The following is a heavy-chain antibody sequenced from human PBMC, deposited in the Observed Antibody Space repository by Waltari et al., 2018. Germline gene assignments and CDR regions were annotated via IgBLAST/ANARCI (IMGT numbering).Heavy chain of an antibody. CDR1: GFTFSSYS. CDR2: ISSSSSYI. Sequence: EVQLVESGGGLVKPGGSLRLSCAASGFTFSSYSMNWVRQAPGKGLEWVSSISSSSSYIYYADSVKGRFTISRDNAKNSLYLQMNSLRAEDTAVYYCAGEPINTYYYDSSGYFGFDYWGQGTLVTVSS. CDR3: AGEPINTYYYDSSGYFGFDY. V-gene: IGHV3-21*01. J-gene: IGHJ4*02. D-gene: IGHD3-22*01.